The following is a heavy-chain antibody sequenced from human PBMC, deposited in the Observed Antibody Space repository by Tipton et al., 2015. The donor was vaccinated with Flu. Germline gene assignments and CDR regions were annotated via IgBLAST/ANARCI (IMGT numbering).Heavy chain of an antibody. CDR2: IYYSGSR. V-gene: IGHV4-39*07. Sequence: TLSLTCTVSGDSISSRIYYWGWIRQPPGKRLEWLGTIYYSGSRYDNPSLKSRVTISVDTSKNQFSLRLNSVTAADTAVYYCARGRATPKYFDLWGRGTLVTVSS. CDR3: ARGRATPKYFDL. J-gene: IGHJ2*01. CDR1: GDSISSRIYY. D-gene: IGHD5-12*01.